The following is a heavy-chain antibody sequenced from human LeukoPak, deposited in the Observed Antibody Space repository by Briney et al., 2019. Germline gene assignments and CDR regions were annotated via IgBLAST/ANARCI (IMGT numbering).Heavy chain of an antibody. CDR1: GIIFSNYW. CDR2: INRDGSST. J-gene: IGHJ5*02. Sequence: PGGSLRLSCAASGIIFSNYWMHWVRQAPGKGLVWVSRINRDGSSTSYADSVKGRFTISRDNAKNTLYLQMNSLKTEDTAVYYCTLNNWYENGFDPWGQGTLVTVSS. CDR3: TLNNWYENGFDP. V-gene: IGHV3-74*01. D-gene: IGHD1-1*01.